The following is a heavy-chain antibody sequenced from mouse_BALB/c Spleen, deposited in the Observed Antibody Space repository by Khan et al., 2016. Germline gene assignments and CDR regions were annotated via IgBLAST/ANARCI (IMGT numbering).Heavy chain of an antibody. CDR1: GFNIKDTY. Sequence: VQLQQPGAELVKPGASVKLSCTASGFNIKDTYMHWVKQRPEQGLEWIGRIDPANGNSKYDPKFQGKAAITADTSSNTAYLQLSSLTSEDTAVYYCARGGNYVELGNWGQGTLVTVSA. CDR2: IDPANGNS. V-gene: IGHV14-3*02. J-gene: IGHJ3*01. D-gene: IGHD2-1*01. CDR3: ARGGNYVELGN.